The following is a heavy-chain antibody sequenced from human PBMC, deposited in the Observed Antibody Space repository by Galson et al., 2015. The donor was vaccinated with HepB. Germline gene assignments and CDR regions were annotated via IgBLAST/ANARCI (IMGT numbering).Heavy chain of an antibody. J-gene: IGHJ4*02. Sequence: SLRLSCAASGFTFSDYYMSWIRQAPGKGLEWVSYISSSGSTIYYADSVKGRFTISRDNAKNSLYLQMNSLRAEDTAVYYCASTFLGYCSSTSCPERIDYWGQGTLVTVSS. CDR1: GFTFSDYY. CDR2: ISSSGSTI. CDR3: ASTFLGYCSSTSCPERIDY. D-gene: IGHD2-2*01. V-gene: IGHV3-11*01.